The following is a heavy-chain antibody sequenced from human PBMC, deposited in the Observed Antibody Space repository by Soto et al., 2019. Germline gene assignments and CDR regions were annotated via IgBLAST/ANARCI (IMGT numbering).Heavy chain of an antibody. J-gene: IGHJ5*02. CDR1: GFTFSSYG. CDR3: AKGSLYGSGSYYLGGFDP. CDR2: ISYDGSNK. D-gene: IGHD3-10*01. V-gene: IGHV3-30*18. Sequence: QVQLVESGGGVVQPGRSLRLSCAASGFTFSSYGMHWVRQAPGKGLEWVAVISYDGSNKYYADSVKGRFTISRDNSKNPLYLQMNSLRAEDTAVYYGAKGSLYGSGSYYLGGFDPWGQGTLVTVSS.